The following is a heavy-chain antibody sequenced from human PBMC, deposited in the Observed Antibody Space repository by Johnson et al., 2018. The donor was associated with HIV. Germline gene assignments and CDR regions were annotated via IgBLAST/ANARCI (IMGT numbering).Heavy chain of an antibody. Sequence: VQLPESGGGVLQPGRSPRLSCAASGFTVSSNHLSWVRQAPGKGPEWVSVIHSGGSTYYADSVKGRFTLIRDNSKNTLYLQMNSLGAEDTAVYYCARGDDSSAWGAFDIWGQGTMVTVSS. CDR1: GFTVSSNH. J-gene: IGHJ3*02. CDR3: ARGDDSSAWGAFDI. V-gene: IGHV3-66*01. D-gene: IGHD3-22*01. CDR2: IHSGGST.